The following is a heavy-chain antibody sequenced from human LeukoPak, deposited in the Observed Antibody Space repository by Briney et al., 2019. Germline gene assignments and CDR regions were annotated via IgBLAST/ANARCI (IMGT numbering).Heavy chain of an antibody. CDR1: GVSISSISYY. CDR2: IYYSGST. Sequence: PSETLSLTCTVSGVSISSISYYWGWIRQPPGKGLEWIGNIYYSGSTYYNPSLKSRVTISVDTSKNQFSLKVISVTAADTAVYYCARHNRVVPPDYWGQGTLVTVSS. J-gene: IGHJ4*02. V-gene: IGHV4-39*01. CDR3: ARHNRVVPPDY. D-gene: IGHD2-15*01.